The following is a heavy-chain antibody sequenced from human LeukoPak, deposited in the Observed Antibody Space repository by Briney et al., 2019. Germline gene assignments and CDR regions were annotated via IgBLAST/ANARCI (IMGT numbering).Heavy chain of an antibody. CDR2: FYHDGST. Sequence: SETLSLTCTVSGYSISSGYYWGWIRQPPGKGLEWVGSFYHDGSTYYNPSLKSRVTISVDTSKNQFSLKLSSVTAADTAVYYCARGRRGKWFGELFLWFDPWGQGTLVTVSS. J-gene: IGHJ5*02. CDR1: GYSISSGYY. CDR3: ARGRRGKWFGELFLWFDP. D-gene: IGHD3-10*01. V-gene: IGHV4-38-2*02.